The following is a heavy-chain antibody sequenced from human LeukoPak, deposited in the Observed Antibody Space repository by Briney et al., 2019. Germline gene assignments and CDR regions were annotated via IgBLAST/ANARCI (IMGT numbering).Heavy chain of an antibody. V-gene: IGHV4-39*01. CDR3: ARHEYYGSGSQHIFDY. CDR2: IYYSGST. J-gene: IGHJ4*02. Sequence: PSETLSLTCTVSGGSISSSSYYWGWIRQPPGKGLDWIGSIYYSGSTYYNPSLKRRVTISVDTSKNQFSLKLSSVTAADTTVYYCARHEYYGSGSQHIFDYWGQGTLVTVSS. D-gene: IGHD3-10*01. CDR1: GGSISSSSYY.